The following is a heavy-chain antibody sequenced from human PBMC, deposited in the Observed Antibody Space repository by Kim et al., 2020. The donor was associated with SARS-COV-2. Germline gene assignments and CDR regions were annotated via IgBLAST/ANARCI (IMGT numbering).Heavy chain of an antibody. J-gene: IGHJ5*02. CDR3: ARGGSGWYGNWFDP. D-gene: IGHD6-19*01. V-gene: IGHV4-34*01. Sequence: NPSLQSRVTISVDTSKNQFSLKLSSVTAADTAVYYCARGGSGWYGNWFDPWGQGTLVTVSS.